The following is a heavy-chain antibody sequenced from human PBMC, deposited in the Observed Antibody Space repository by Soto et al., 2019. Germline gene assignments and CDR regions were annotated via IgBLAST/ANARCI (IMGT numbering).Heavy chain of an antibody. CDR3: VKGISYPDY. CDR2: VSKSGDGT. V-gene: IGHV3-23*01. D-gene: IGHD3-10*01. Sequence: PGGSLRLSCAASGFTFTSQAMGWVRQAPGKGLEWVAGVSKSGDGTYYTDSVKGRFSISRDNSKNTVHLQMNSLRAEDTAVYYCVKGISYPDYWGQGTLVTVSS. J-gene: IGHJ4*01. CDR1: GFTFTSQA.